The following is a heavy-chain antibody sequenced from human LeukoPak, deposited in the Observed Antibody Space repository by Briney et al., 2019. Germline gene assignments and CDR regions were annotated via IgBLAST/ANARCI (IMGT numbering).Heavy chain of an antibody. CDR2: IYHSGST. Sequence: PSQTLSLTCAVSGGSISSGGYSWSWLRQPPGKGLEWIGYIYHSGSTYYNPSLKSRVTISVDRSKNQFSLKLSSVTAADTAVYYCAGERLWFGDDNWFDPWGQGTLVTVSS. D-gene: IGHD3-10*01. CDR1: GGSISSGGYS. V-gene: IGHV4-30-2*01. CDR3: AGERLWFGDDNWFDP. J-gene: IGHJ5*02.